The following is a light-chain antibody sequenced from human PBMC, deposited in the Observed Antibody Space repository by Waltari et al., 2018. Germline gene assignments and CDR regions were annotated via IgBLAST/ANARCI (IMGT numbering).Light chain of an antibody. CDR3: QQSRQWPRRT. V-gene: IGKV3D-15*01. CDR2: YAN. CDR1: ESVGTD. J-gene: IGKJ2*01. Sequence: EIVMTQSPVTMSVSPGEGVTLSCTASESVGTDVAWYRHKPGQPPSLLIYYANARATVVPARISGSGSGTDFTLTISSLEPEDFAFYYCQQSRQWPRRTFGQGTKLEI.